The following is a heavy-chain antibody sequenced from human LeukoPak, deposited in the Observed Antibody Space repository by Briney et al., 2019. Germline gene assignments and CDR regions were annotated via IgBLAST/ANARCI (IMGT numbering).Heavy chain of an antibody. CDR1: GFTVSSNY. V-gene: IGHV3-53*01. CDR3: ATAPGDVIVGATTGFDP. CDR2: IYSGGST. Sequence: GGSLRLSCAASGFTVSSNYMSWVRQAPGKGLEWVSVIYSGGSTYYADSVKGRFTISRDNSKNTLYLQMNSLRAEDTAVYYCATAPGDVIVGATTGFDPWGQGTLVTVSS. J-gene: IGHJ5*02. D-gene: IGHD1-26*01.